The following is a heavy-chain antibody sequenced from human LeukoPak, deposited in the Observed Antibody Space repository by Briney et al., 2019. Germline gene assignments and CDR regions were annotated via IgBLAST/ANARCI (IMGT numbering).Heavy chain of an antibody. Sequence: PSETLSLTCAVYGGSFSGYYWSWIRQPPGKGLEWIGEINHSGSTNYNPSLKSRVTISVDTSKNQFSLKLISVTAADTAVYYCARESMVRGVISPKNYYYYGMDVWGQGTTVTVSS. CDR3: ARESMVRGVISPKNYYYYGMDV. CDR1: GGSFSGYY. D-gene: IGHD3-10*01. V-gene: IGHV4-34*09. CDR2: INHSGST. J-gene: IGHJ6*02.